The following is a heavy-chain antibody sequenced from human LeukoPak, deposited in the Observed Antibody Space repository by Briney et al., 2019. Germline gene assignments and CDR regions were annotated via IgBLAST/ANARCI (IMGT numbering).Heavy chain of an antibody. CDR3: ARDRDYYDSLYYFDY. V-gene: IGHV3-74*01. Sequence: PGGSLRLSCAASGFTFSSYWMHWVRQAPGKGLVWVSRINSDGSSTSYADSVKGRFTISRDNAKNPLYLQMNSLRAEDTAVYYCARDRDYYDSLYYFDYWGQGTLVTVSS. J-gene: IGHJ4*02. CDR1: GFTFSSYW. CDR2: INSDGSST. D-gene: IGHD3-22*01.